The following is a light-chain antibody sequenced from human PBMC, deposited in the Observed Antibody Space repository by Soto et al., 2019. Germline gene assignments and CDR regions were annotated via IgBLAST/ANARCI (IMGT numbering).Light chain of an antibody. J-gene: IGKJ1*01. V-gene: IGKV1-5*03. CDR2: KAS. CDR1: QNINSW. Sequence: DIQMTQSPSTLSASVGDRVTITCRASQNINSWLSWYQQKPGKAPKLLIHKASSLESGVPSRFSGSESGTEFTLTITCLQPYDFAIYYCQQYDTYPWTFGQGTKVEIK. CDR3: QQYDTYPWT.